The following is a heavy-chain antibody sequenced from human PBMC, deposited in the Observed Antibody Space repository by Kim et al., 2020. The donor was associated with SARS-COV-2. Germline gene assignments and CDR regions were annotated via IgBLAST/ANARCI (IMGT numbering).Heavy chain of an antibody. CDR2: IYYSGST. CDR1: GGSISSGGYY. Sequence: SETLSLTCTVSGGSISSGGYYWSWIRQHPGKGLEWIGYIYYSGSTYYNPSLKSRVTISVDTSKNQFSLKLSSVTAADTAVYYCARETGVGATTLNDYWGQGTLVTVSS. J-gene: IGHJ4*02. D-gene: IGHD1-26*01. V-gene: IGHV4-31*03. CDR3: ARETGVGATTLNDY.